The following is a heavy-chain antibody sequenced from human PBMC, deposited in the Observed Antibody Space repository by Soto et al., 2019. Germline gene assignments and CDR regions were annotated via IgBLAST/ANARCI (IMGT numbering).Heavy chain of an antibody. Sequence: QVQLVQSGAEVKKPGSSVKVSCKASAGTFSSYAISWVRQAPGQGLEWMGGIIPIFGTANYAQKFQGRVTIIADESTSTAYMELSSLRSEDTAVYYCARDGGATMSDYYGMDVWGQGTTVTVSS. CDR3: ARDGGATMSDYYGMDV. D-gene: IGHD1-26*01. J-gene: IGHJ6*02. CDR2: IIPIFGTA. V-gene: IGHV1-69*01. CDR1: AGTFSSYA.